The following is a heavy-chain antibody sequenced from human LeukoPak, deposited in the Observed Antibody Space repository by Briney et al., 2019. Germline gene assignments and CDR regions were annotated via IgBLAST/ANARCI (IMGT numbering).Heavy chain of an antibody. D-gene: IGHD3-22*01. J-gene: IGHJ4*02. V-gene: IGHV1-8*02. CDR2: MNPNSGNT. CDR3: ARGSGYYYDSSGYYPYYFDY. Sequence: ASVKVSCKASGGTFSSYAISWVRQATGQGLEWMGWMNPNSGNTGCAQKFQGRVTMTRNTSISTAYMELSSLRSENTAVYYCARGSGYYYDSSGYYPYYFDYWGQGTLVTVSS. CDR1: GGTFSSYA.